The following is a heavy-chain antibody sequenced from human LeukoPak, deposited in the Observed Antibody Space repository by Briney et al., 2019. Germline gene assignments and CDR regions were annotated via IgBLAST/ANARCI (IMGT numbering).Heavy chain of an antibody. J-gene: IGHJ4*02. CDR1: GDSVSSKNGA. CDR2: TYYRSKWYN. V-gene: IGHV6-1*01. CDR3: ARDFGTIGWHTFDY. Sequence: SQTLSLTCVVSGDSVSSKNGAWNWIRQSPSRGLEWLGRTYYRSKWYNDYAESMGGRMTISQDTSKNQYSLHLNSVTPDDTAVYYCARDFGTIGWHTFDYWGQGTLVTVSS. D-gene: IGHD6-19*01.